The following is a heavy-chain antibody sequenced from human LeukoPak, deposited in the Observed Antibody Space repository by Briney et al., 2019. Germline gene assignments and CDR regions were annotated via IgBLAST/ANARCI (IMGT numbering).Heavy chain of an antibody. J-gene: IGHJ6*03. CDR2: IKQDGSEK. CDR3: ARGGKNIVVVPAANPHYYYYYYMDV. V-gene: IGHV3-7*04. D-gene: IGHD2-2*01. CDR1: GFTFSSYW. Sequence: GGSLRLSCAASGFTFSSYWMSWVRQAPGKGLEWVANIKQDGSEKYYVDSVKGRFTISRDNAKNSLYLQMNSLRAEDTAVYYCARGGKNIVVVPAANPHYYYYYYMDVWGKGTTVTISS.